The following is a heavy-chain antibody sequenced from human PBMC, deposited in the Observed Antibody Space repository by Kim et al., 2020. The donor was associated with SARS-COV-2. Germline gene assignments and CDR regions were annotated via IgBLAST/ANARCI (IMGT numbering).Heavy chain of an antibody. J-gene: IGHJ4*02. V-gene: IGHV4-34*01. CDR2: INHSGST. CDR3: ARTGYKFYYGSGSYFAY. CDR1: GGSFSGYY. D-gene: IGHD3-10*01. Sequence: SETLSLTCAVYGGSFSGYYWSWIRQPPGKGLEWIGEINHSGSTNYNPSLKSRVTISVDTSKNQFSLKLSSVTATDTAVYYCARTGYKFYYGSGSYFAYWGQGTLVTVSS.